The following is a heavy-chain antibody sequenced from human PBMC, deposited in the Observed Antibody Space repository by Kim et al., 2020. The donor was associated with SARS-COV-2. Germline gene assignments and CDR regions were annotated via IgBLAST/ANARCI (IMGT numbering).Heavy chain of an antibody. Sequence: CEDSVKGRFTISRDNSKNALYLQMNRLRAEDTAVYYCAKACSGGSCLDFWGQGTLVTVSS. J-gene: IGHJ4*02. CDR3: AKACSGGSCLDF. V-gene: IGHV3-23*01. D-gene: IGHD2-15*01.